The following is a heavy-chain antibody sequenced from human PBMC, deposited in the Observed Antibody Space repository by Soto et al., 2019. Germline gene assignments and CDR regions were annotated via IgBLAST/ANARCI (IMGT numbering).Heavy chain of an antibody. CDR2: ISYDGSNK. J-gene: IGHJ6*02. D-gene: IGHD2-15*01. CDR1: GFTFSSYG. CDR3: AKDSRTRGTYYYGMDV. Sequence: GGSLRLSCAASGFTFSSYGMHWVRQAPGKGLEWVAVISYDGSNKYYADSVKGRFTISRDNSKNTLYLQMNSLRAEDTAVYYCAKDSRTRGTYYYGMDVWGQGTTVTVSS. V-gene: IGHV3-30*18.